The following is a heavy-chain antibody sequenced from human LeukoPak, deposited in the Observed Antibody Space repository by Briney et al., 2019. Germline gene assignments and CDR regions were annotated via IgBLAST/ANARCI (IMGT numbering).Heavy chain of an antibody. CDR2: IYHSGST. Sequence: SETLSLTCAVSGGSISSSNWWSWVRQPPGKGLEWIGEIYHSGSTNYNPSLKSRVTISVDKSKNQFSLKLSSVTAADTAVYYCARFYDFWSGSDAFDIWGQGTMVTVSS. D-gene: IGHD3-3*01. CDR3: ARFYDFWSGSDAFDI. J-gene: IGHJ3*02. V-gene: IGHV4-4*02. CDR1: GGSISSSNW.